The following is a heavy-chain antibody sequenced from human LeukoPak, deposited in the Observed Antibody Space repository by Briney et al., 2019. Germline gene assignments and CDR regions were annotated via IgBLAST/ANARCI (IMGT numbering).Heavy chain of an antibody. J-gene: IGHJ4*02. CDR1: GFTFSNAW. CDR3: AKVPHSWGLFDS. Sequence: GGSLRLSCAASGFTFSNAWMSWVRQGPGKGLEWVAFIRDDGSTRYYADSVKGRFTVSRDNSKNTLYLQMDSLRTEVTAVYYCAKVPHSWGLFDSWGQGTLVTVSS. V-gene: IGHV3-30*02. CDR2: IRDDGSTR. D-gene: IGHD3-16*01.